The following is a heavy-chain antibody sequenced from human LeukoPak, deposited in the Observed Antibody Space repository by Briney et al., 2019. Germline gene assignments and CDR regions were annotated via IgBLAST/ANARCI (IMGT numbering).Heavy chain of an antibody. CDR3: ARGDNWNSYYYYYMDV. J-gene: IGHJ6*03. Sequence: PGGSLRLSCAASEFTFSSYSMNWVRQAPGKGLEWVSYISSDGSTIYYADSVQGRLTISRDNAKNSPYLQMNSLRAEDTAVYYCARGDNWNSYYYYYMDVWGKGTTVTVSS. V-gene: IGHV3-48*04. CDR1: EFTFSSYS. CDR2: ISSDGSTI. D-gene: IGHD1-7*01.